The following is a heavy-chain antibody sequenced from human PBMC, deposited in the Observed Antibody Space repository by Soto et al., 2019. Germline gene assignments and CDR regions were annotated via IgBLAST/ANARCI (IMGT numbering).Heavy chain of an antibody. CDR2: MYYSGST. J-gene: IGHJ4*02. Sequence: SETLSLTCTVSGGSISSSSYYWGWIRQPPGKGLEWIGSMYYSGSTYYNPSLKSRVTISVDTSKNQFSLKLSSVTAADTAVYYCARSPKGYYDSSGVDYWGQGTLVTV. D-gene: IGHD3-22*01. CDR1: GGSISSSSYY. V-gene: IGHV4-39*01. CDR3: ARSPKGYYDSSGVDY.